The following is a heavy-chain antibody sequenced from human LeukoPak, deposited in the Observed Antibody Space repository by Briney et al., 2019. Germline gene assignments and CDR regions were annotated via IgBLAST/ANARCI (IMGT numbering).Heavy chain of an antibody. D-gene: IGHD1-26*01. CDR3: TRVVVGVNDAFDI. J-gene: IGHJ3*02. CDR1: GFIFSAHY. Sequence: GGSLRLSCAAPGFIFSAHYMDWVRQAPGKGLEWVGRTRNKANNYTTEYAASVKGRFTVLRDDSKHSLYLQMNSLKTEDTAVYYCTRVVVGVNDAFDIWGQGTMVTVSS. CDR2: TRNKANNYTT. V-gene: IGHV3-72*01.